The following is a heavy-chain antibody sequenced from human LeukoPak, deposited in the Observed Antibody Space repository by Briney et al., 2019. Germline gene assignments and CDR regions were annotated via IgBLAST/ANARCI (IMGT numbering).Heavy chain of an antibody. Sequence: PGGSLRLSCAASGFSFSSYWMHCVRQAPGKGLVWVSRINSDGSSTIYADSVKGRFTISRDNSKNSLYLQMNGLGTEDTVLYCCVGATIDYYYGMDVGGQGTTVTVSS. V-gene: IGHV3-74*01. CDR3: VGATIDYYYGMDV. CDR2: INSDGSST. CDR1: GFSFSSYW. J-gene: IGHJ6*02. D-gene: IGHD5-24*01.